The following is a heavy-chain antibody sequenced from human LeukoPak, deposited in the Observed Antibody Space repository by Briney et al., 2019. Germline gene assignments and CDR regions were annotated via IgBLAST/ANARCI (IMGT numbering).Heavy chain of an antibody. CDR2: ISYDGSNK. V-gene: IGHV3-30*03. D-gene: IGHD3-10*01. J-gene: IGHJ6*03. CDR1: GFTFSSYG. CDR3: ATRTANYGSGRRVLAGYYMDV. Sequence: PGRSLRLSCAASGFTFSSYGMHWVRQAPGKGLEWVAVISYDGSNKYYADSVKGRFTISRDNSKNTLYLQMNSLRAEDTAVYYCATRTANYGSGRRVLAGYYMDVWGKGTTVTISS.